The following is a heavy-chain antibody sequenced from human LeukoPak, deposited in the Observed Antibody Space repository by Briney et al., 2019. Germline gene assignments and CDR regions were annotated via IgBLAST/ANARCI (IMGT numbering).Heavy chain of an antibody. CDR3: ARSGRYFDWLLYRHWFDP. CDR2: INLRGST. D-gene: IGHD3-9*01. Sequence: PSETLSLTCAVYGGSFNDYYWNWIRQPPGKGLEWIGEINLRGSTTYNPSLKSRVTISLDESKNQFSLKLSSVTAADTAVYYCARSGRYFDWLLYRHWFDPWGQGTLVTVSS. V-gene: IGHV4-34*01. J-gene: IGHJ5*02. CDR1: GGSFNDYY.